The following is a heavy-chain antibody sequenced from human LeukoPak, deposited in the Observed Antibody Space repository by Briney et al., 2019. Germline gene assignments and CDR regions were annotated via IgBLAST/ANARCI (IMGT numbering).Heavy chain of an antibody. D-gene: IGHD2-2*01. Sequence: GSSVKVSCKSSGGTFSSYAISWVRQAPGQGLEWMGGIIPIFGTANYPQKFQGRVTITADESTSTAYMELSSLRSEDTAVYYCARAFAASGGCSSTSCYRDMPFDYWGQGTLVTVSS. J-gene: IGHJ4*02. CDR3: ARAFAASGGCSSTSCYRDMPFDY. CDR1: GGTFSSYA. CDR2: IIPIFGTA. V-gene: IGHV1-69*13.